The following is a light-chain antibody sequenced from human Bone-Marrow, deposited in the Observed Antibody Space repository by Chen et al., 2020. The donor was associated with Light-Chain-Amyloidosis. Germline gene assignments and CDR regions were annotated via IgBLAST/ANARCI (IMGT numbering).Light chain of an antibody. CDR2: KVS. CDR3: MQGTHWPPWT. J-gene: IGKJ1*01. Sequence: DVVMTQSPLSLPVTLGQPASISCRSSQSLVYSDGNTYLNWFQQWPGQSPRRLIYKVSNRDSGCPDRFSGSGSGTDFTLKISRVEASDVGVYYCMQGTHWPPWTFGQGTKVEIK. V-gene: IGKV2-30*01. CDR1: QSLVYSDGNTY.